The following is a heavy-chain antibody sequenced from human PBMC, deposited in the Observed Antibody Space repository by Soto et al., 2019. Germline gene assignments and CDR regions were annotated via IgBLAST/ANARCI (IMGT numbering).Heavy chain of an antibody. CDR3: AILSWQSLDF. J-gene: IGHJ4*02. CDR2: IHPSDGGT. D-gene: IGHD2-8*02. V-gene: IGHV1-46*01. Sequence: QVQLVQSGAEVKKPGASVKVSCKASGYTLTKNHMHWVRQAPGQGLEWMGVIHPSDGGTTYAQKFRGRFPMTRDTSTCTVYMELSRLTSEDPAYYYCAILSWQSLDFWGQGTLVTVSS. CDR1: GYTLTKNH.